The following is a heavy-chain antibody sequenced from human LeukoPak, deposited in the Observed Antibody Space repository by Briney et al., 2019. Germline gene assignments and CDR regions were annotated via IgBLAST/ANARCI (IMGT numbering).Heavy chain of an antibody. CDR3: ARGTGYYDSSGYYYY. Sequence: TSETLSLTCAVYGGSFSGYYWSWIRQPPGKGLEWIGEINHSGSTNYNPSLKSRVTISVDTSKNQFSLKLSSVTAADTAVYYCARGTGYYDSSGYYYYWGQGTLVTVSS. D-gene: IGHD3-22*01. V-gene: IGHV4-34*01. CDR1: GGSFSGYY. J-gene: IGHJ4*02. CDR2: INHSGST.